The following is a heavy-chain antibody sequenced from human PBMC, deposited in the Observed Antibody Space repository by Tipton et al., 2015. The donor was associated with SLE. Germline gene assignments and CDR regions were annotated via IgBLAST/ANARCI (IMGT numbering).Heavy chain of an antibody. CDR1: GFTFSSYA. V-gene: IGHV3-23*01. D-gene: IGHD3-10*01. CDR3: AKDTYGTGTASTY. Sequence: SLRLSCAASGFTFSSYAMSWVRQAPGKGLEWVSAISGSGGSTYYADSVKGRFTISRDNSKNTLYLQMNSLRAEDTAVYYCAKDTYGTGTASTYWGQGTLVTVSS. J-gene: IGHJ4*02. CDR2: ISGSGGST.